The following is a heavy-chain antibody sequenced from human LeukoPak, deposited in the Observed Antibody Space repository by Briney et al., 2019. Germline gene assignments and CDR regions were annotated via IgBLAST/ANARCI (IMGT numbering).Heavy chain of an antibody. CDR1: GFTFRTYA. CDR3: AREIGPIQLHLWGSAFDY. V-gene: IGHV3-30*04. Sequence: GGSLRLSCAASGFTFRTYAMNWVRQAPGKGLEWVAVISDDGSNKYYAESVKGQFTISRDNSKNTLYLQMNSLRAEDTAVYYCAREIGPIQLHLWGSAFDYWGQGTLVTVSS. J-gene: IGHJ4*02. CDR2: ISDDGSNK. D-gene: IGHD5-24*01.